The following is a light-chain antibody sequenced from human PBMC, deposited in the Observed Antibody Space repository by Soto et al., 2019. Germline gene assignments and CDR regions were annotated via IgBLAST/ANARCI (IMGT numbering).Light chain of an antibody. CDR1: SSNIGSNE. Sequence: SVLTQPPSASGTPGQRVTISCSGSSSNIGSNEVYWYQQLPGTAPKLLIYRNNQRPSGVPDRFSGSKSGTSASLAISGLRSEDEANYYCAAWDDSLSGPLFGGGTKLTVL. CDR3: AAWDDSLSGPL. V-gene: IGLV1-47*01. CDR2: RNN. J-gene: IGLJ2*01.